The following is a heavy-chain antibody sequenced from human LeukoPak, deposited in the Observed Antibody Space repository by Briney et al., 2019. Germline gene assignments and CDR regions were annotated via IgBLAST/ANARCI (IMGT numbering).Heavy chain of an antibody. J-gene: IGHJ4*02. Sequence: GGSLRLSCVASGFTSSSYGMSWVRQAPGKGLEWVSGIGGSGGGTDYADSVKGRFTISRDNSKNTLYLQMNSLRAEDTAVYYCAKDVVSGWYHDYWGQGTLVTVSS. CDR2: IGGSGGGT. CDR1: GFTSSSYG. V-gene: IGHV3-23*01. D-gene: IGHD6-19*01. CDR3: AKDVVSGWYHDY.